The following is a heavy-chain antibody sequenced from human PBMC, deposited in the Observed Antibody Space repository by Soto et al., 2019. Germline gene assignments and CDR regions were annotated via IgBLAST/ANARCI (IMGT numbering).Heavy chain of an antibody. D-gene: IGHD1-26*01. CDR2: ISAGGYNT. V-gene: IGHV3-23*01. CDR3: AKDHTVYSGYDYYYGMDV. CDR1: GFTFSTYA. J-gene: IGHJ6*02. Sequence: VQLLESGGGLVQPGGSLRLSCADSGFTFSTYAINWVRQAPGKGLEWVSAISAGGYNTDYADSVKGRFTISRDNSKNTLYLQMNSLSAEDTAVYYCAKDHTVYSGYDYYYGMDVWGQGTTVTVSS.